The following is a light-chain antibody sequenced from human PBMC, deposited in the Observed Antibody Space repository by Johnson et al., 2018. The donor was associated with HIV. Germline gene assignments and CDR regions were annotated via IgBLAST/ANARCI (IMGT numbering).Light chain of an antibody. CDR1: ISNIESYF. CDR2: EDN. CDR3: GIWDASLSPLYV. J-gene: IGLJ1*01. Sequence: QPVLTQPPSVSAAPGQRVNISCSGNISNIESYFVSWYQQLPGAAPTLLIYEDNKRPSGIPDRFSGSKSGATATLGITVLQTGAEADYYCGIWDASLSPLYVFGSGTTITVL. V-gene: IGLV1-51*02.